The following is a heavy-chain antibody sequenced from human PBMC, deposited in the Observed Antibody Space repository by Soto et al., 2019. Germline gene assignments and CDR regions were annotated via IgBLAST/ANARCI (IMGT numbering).Heavy chain of an antibody. V-gene: IGHV4-39*01. CDR3: ARHVHNQGYEYYFDS. CDR1: GGSISSTSYA. D-gene: IGHD3-3*01. Sequence: QLQLQESGPGLVKPSETLSLTCNASGGSISSTSYAWGWIRQSPGKGLEWIGTIDYSGTIYYNPSLKSRITISGDTSKNQISLKLSSVTAADTAVYYCARHVHNQGYEYYFDSWGQGTLVTVYS. J-gene: IGHJ4*02. CDR2: IDYSGTI.